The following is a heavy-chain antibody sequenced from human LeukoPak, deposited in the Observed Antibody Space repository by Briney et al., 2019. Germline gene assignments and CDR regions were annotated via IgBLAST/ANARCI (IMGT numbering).Heavy chain of an antibody. D-gene: IGHD3-3*01. Sequence: ASVKVSCKTSGYTFTGYYMHWVRQAPGQGLEWMGWINPNSGGTNYAQKFQGRVTMTRATSITTAHMELSRLRAVDTAVYYCARGGPTYYDFWSGQNWFDPWGQGTLVTVSS. CDR2: INPNSGGT. J-gene: IGHJ5*02. V-gene: IGHV1-2*02. CDR3: ARGGPTYYDFWSGQNWFDP. CDR1: GYTFTGYY.